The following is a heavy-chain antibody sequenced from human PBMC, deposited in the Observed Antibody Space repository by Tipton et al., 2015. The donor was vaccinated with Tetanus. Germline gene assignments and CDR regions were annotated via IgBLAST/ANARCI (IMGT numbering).Heavy chain of an antibody. V-gene: IGHV4-34*01. J-gene: IGHJ4*02. CDR2: INHGGGS. D-gene: IGHD6-19*01. Sequence: TLSLTCAVSGGSFSDYYWTWIRQSPGKGLEWIGEINHGGGSNYNPSLKSRVTLSLDTSKNHFSLRLSSVTAADTAVYYCARGPSYSGAWYHYWGQGAMVTVSP. CDR3: ARGPSYSGAWYHY. CDR1: GGSFSDYY.